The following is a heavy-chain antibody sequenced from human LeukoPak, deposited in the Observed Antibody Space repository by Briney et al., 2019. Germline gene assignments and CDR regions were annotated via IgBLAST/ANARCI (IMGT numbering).Heavy chain of an antibody. CDR2: INTNTGNP. Sequence: ASVKVSCKASGYTFTSYAMNWVRQAPGQGLEWMGWINTNTGNPTYAQGFTGRFVFSLDTSVSTAYLQISSLKAEDTAVYYCARDGDPYDSSGYPRPIDYWGQGTLITVSS. J-gene: IGHJ4*02. CDR1: GYTFTSYA. CDR3: ARDGDPYDSSGYPRPIDY. V-gene: IGHV7-4-1*02. D-gene: IGHD3-22*01.